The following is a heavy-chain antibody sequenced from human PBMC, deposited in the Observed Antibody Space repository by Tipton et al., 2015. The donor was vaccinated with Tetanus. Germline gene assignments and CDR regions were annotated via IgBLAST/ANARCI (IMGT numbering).Heavy chain of an antibody. V-gene: IGHV4-39*01. CDR2: IYSYSGSS. D-gene: IGHD2-21*02. CDR1: GGSITSGTYY. J-gene: IGHJ5*02. CDR3: AQTADNWFDP. Sequence: LRLSCTVSGGSITSGTYYWSWVRQPPGKGLEWVGSIYSYSGSSFQNPSLKGRVTLSLDTSKNQFSLKLRSVTAADTAVHYCAQTADNWFDPWGQGTLVAVSS.